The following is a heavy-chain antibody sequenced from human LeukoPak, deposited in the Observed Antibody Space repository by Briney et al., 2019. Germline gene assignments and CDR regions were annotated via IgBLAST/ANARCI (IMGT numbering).Heavy chain of an antibody. CDR3: ATESFHY. D-gene: IGHD3-10*01. Sequence: GGSLRLSCAVSGFIFDGFAMSWVRQAPGKGLEWVSIISASGGITNYADSVKGRFTISRDNSKNTLLLQMNSLRVDDTAIYYCATESFHYWGQGTLVTVSS. CDR1: GFIFDGFA. V-gene: IGHV3-23*01. J-gene: IGHJ4*02. CDR2: ISASGGIT.